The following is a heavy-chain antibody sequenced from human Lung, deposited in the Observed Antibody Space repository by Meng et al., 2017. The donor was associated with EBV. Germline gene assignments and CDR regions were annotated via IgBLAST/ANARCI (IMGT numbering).Heavy chain of an antibody. CDR2: INYSGIT. CDR1: GRSFSSSY. CDR3: ARGGTSSAPFDY. Sequence: QVQLQTWGAGVFKPSETRSSTCGASGRSFSSSYWSWIRQPPGKGLEWIGQINYSGITNYNPSLKSRVTISVDTSKNQFSLSLNSVTAADTAVYYCARGGTSSAPFDYWGQETLVTVSS. V-gene: IGHV4-34*01. J-gene: IGHJ4*02. D-gene: IGHD2-2*01.